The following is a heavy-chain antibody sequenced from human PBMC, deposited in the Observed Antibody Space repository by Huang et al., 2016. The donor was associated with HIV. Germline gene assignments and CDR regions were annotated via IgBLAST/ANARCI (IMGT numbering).Heavy chain of an antibody. CDR2: FDPESGET. CDR3: ATGFDVFFDF. Sequence: QVQLVQSRAEVKKPGASVKVSCTVSEYTLTELSIHWVRQPPGKGLEWMGGFDPESGETIYAQKCQGRVTMTEDTSTETAFMELSGLRPEDTAVYYCATGFDVFFDFWGQGTLVTVSS. D-gene: IGHD3-9*01. J-gene: IGHJ4*02. CDR1: EYTLTELS. V-gene: IGHV1-24*01.